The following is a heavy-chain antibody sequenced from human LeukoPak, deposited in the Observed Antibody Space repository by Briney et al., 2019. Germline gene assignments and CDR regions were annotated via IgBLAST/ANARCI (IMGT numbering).Heavy chain of an antibody. CDR3: ARDPYGSGSYRSAFDI. J-gene: IGHJ3*02. D-gene: IGHD1-26*01. CDR2: ISSSSSYI. Sequence: GGSLRLSCAASGFTFSSYSMNWVRQAPGKGLEWVSSISSSSSYIYYADSVKGRFTISRDNAKNSLYLQMNSLRAEDTAVYYCARDPYGSGSYRSAFDIWGQGTMVTVSS. CDR1: GFTFSSYS. V-gene: IGHV3-21*01.